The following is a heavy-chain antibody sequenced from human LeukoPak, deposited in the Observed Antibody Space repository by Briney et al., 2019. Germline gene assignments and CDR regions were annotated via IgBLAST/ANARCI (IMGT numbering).Heavy chain of an antibody. CDR3: ARTATRGSAPGYYYMDV. J-gene: IGHJ6*03. CDR2: INPNSGGT. CDR1: GYTFTGYY. V-gene: IGHV1-2*02. Sequence: ASVKVSCKASGYTFTGYYMHWVRQAPGQGLEWMGWINPNSGGTNYAQKFQGRVTMTRDTSISTAYMELSRLRSDDTAVYYCARTATRGSAPGYYYMDVWGKGTTVTVSS. D-gene: IGHD3-10*01.